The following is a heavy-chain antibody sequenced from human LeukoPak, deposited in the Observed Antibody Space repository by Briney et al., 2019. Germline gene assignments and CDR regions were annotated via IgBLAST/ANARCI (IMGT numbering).Heavy chain of an antibody. CDR2: ISGSGGGST. D-gene: IGHD3-10*01. CDR3: AKEHGSGSYFDY. Sequence: GGSLRLSCAASGFTFSSYAMSWVRQAPGKGLEWVSAISGSGGGSTYYADSVKGRFTISRDNSKNALYLQMNSLRAEDTAVYYCAKEHGSGSYFDYWGQGTLVTVSS. J-gene: IGHJ4*02. CDR1: GFTFSSYA. V-gene: IGHV3-23*01.